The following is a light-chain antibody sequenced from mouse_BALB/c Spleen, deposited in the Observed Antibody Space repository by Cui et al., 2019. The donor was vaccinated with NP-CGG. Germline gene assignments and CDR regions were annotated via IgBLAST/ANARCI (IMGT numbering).Light chain of an antibody. CDR2: GTN. Sequence: QAVVTQESALTTSPGETVTLTCRSNTGAVTTSNYANWVQEKPDHLFTGLIGGTNNRAPGVPARFSGSLIGDKAALTITGAQTEGEAIYFCALWYSNHWVFGGGTKLTVL. J-gene: IGLJ1*01. V-gene: IGLV1*01. CDR1: TGAVTTSNY. CDR3: ALWYSNHWV.